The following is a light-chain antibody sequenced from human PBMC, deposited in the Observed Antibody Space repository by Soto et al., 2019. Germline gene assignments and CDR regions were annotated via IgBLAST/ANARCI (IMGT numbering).Light chain of an antibody. J-gene: IGKJ2*01. CDR1: QDIASY. CDR3: QQLNVNLL. Sequence: QLTQSPSSLSASIGDRVTITCRASQDIASYLAWYQHKPGNAPKLLIYAAATLHSGVPSRFSGSGSGTDFTLTIISLQPEDFVTYYCQQLNVNLLFGQGTKLEIK. V-gene: IGKV1-9*01. CDR2: AAA.